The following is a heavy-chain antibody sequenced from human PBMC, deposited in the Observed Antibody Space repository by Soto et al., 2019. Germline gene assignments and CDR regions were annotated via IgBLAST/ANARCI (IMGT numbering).Heavy chain of an antibody. J-gene: IGHJ6*02. D-gene: IGHD6-13*01. V-gene: IGHV3-30-3*01. CDR1: GFTFSSYA. Sequence: QVQLVESGGGVVQPGRSLRLSCAASGFTFSSYAMQWVRQAPGKGLEWGAVISYDGSNKYYADYVSGRFTISRDNSKNSLYLQMNSLIAEDTAVYYCARDSPTGYRSSWYSLDGMDVWGQGTTVTVSS. CDR3: ARDSPTGYRSSWYSLDGMDV. CDR2: ISYDGSNK.